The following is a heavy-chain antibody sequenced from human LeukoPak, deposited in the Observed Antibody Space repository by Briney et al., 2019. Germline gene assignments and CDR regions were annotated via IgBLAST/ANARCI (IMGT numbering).Heavy chain of an antibody. CDR2: ISSIGDST. J-gene: IGHJ4*02. V-gene: IGHV3-64D*06. CDR3: ARGVPGGYDSSGYYFGSFDY. Sequence: GGSLRLSCSASGFTFTTYSIHWVRQAPGKGLEYVSSISSIGDSTYYADSVKGRFTISRDNSKNTLFLQMSSLRAEDTAVYYCARGVPGGYDSSGYYFGSFDYWGQGTLVTVSS. CDR1: GFTFTTYS. D-gene: IGHD3-22*01.